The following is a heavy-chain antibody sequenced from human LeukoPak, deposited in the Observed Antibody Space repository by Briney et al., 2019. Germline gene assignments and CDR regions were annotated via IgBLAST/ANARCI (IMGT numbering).Heavy chain of an antibody. V-gene: IGHV5-51*01. CDR2: IYPGDSDT. CDR1: GYSFTSYW. D-gene: IGHD5-12*01. Sequence: GESLKISCKGSGYSFTSYWIGWVRQMPRKGLGWMGIIYPGDSDTRYSPSFQSQVITTADKSISTSYQLWSSPQAADTALYYCARRGYSGYDWEFDYWGQGTLVTVSS. J-gene: IGHJ4*02. CDR3: ARRGYSGYDWEFDY.